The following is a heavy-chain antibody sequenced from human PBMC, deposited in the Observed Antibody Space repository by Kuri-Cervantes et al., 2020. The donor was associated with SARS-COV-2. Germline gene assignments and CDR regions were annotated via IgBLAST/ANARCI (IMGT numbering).Heavy chain of an antibody. CDR3: ARDGSRYSTSSFNYYYYMDV. Sequence: GESLKISCAASGFTFSSYSMNWVRQAPGKGLERVSFISSSSNYIYYADSLKGRFTISRDNAKNSLYLQMNSPRAEDTAVYYCARDGSRYSTSSFNYYYYMDVWGKGTTVTVSS. D-gene: IGHD6-6*01. J-gene: IGHJ6*03. CDR2: ISSSSNYI. CDR1: GFTFSSYS. V-gene: IGHV3-21*01.